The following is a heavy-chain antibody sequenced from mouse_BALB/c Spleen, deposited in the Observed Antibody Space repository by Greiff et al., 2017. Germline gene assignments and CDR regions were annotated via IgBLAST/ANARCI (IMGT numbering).Heavy chain of an antibody. J-gene: IGHJ4*01. V-gene: IGHV5-6-5*01. CDR2: ISSGGST. CDR3: ARSEAQGYAMDY. CDR1: GFTFSSYA. Sequence: EVQLVESGGGLVKPGGSLKLSCAASGFTFSSYAMSWVRQTPEKRLEWVASISSGGSTYYPDSVKGRFTISRDNARNILYLQMSSLRSEDTAMYYCARSEAQGYAMDYWGQGTSVTVSS.